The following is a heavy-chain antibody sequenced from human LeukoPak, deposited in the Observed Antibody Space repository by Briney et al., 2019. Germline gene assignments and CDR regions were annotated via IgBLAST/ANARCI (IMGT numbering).Heavy chain of an antibody. Sequence: GASVKVSCKASGYTFTSYYMHWVRQAPGQGLEWMGIINPSGGSTSYAQKFQGRVTMTRDTSTSTVYMELSSVTAADTAVYYCAKILWVGNSNWFDPWGQGTLVTVSS. D-gene: IGHD3-10*01. CDR3: AKILWVGNSNWFDP. CDR2: INPSGGST. CDR1: GYTFTSYY. J-gene: IGHJ5*02. V-gene: IGHV1-46*01.